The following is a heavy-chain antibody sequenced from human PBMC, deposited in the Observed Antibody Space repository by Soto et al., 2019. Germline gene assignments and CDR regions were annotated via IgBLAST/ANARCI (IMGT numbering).Heavy chain of an antibody. J-gene: IGHJ5*02. CDR2: IDPSDSYT. CDR3: ARHGIAVAGTAPGSGNWFDP. V-gene: IGHV5-10-1*01. Sequence: GESLKISCQGSGYSFTSYWISWVRQMPGKGLEWMGRIDPSDSYTNYSPSFQGHVTISADKSISTAYLQWSSLKASDTAMYYCARHGIAVAGTAPGSGNWFDPWGQGTLVTVSS. CDR1: GYSFTSYW. D-gene: IGHD6-19*01.